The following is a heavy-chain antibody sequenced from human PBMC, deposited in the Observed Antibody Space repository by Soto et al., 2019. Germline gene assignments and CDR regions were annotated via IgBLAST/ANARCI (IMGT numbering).Heavy chain of an antibody. D-gene: IGHD2-15*01. V-gene: IGHV4-34*01. J-gene: IGHJ4*02. CDR3: ARCSGGSCFFDY. CDR1: GGSFSGYY. CDR2: INQSGST. Sequence: PSETLSLTCAVYGGSFSGYYWSWIRQPPGKGLEWIGEINQSGSTNYNPSLKSRVTISVDTSRNQFSLKLSSVTAADTAVYYCARCSGGSCFFDYWGQGTLVTVSS.